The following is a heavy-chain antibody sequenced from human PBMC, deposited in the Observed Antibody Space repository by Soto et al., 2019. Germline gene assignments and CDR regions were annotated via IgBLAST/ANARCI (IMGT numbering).Heavy chain of an antibody. D-gene: IGHD2-21*01. CDR3: LSCSCGVDTCYTCWNFDP. J-gene: IGHJ2*01. CDR2: ISASTRNT. Sequence: QVQLVQSGGEVKKPGASVKVSCQASGYTFSDYAISWVRQAPGQGLEWMGWISASTRNTDQAQNVQSRVSMTLDTSTNTAYMELRRLRSDETAVYYCLSCSCGVDTCYTCWNFDPWGRGTLVTVSS. CDR1: GYTFSDYA. V-gene: IGHV1-18*01.